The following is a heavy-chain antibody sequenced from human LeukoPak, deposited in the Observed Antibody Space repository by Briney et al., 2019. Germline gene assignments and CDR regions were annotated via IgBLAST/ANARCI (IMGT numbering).Heavy chain of an antibody. Sequence: SVKVSCKASGGTFSSYAISWVRQAPGQGLEWMGGIIPIFGTANYAQKFQGRVTITTDESTSTAYIELSSLRSEDTAVYYCARVVVTPYYYYYYMDVWGKGTTVTVSS. V-gene: IGHV1-69*05. D-gene: IGHD2-15*01. CDR1: GGTFSSYA. J-gene: IGHJ6*03. CDR3: ARVVVTPYYYYYYMDV. CDR2: IIPIFGTA.